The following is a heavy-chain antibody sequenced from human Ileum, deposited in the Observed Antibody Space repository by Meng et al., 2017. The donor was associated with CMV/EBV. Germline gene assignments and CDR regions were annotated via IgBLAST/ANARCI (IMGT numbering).Heavy chain of an antibody. D-gene: IGHD4-17*01. CDR3: ARGGQVTREYGSDDPGDY. Sequence: TFTCYYIHWVRKASGQRLEWIGWISPSSGDIQYSEKKQSRVTMIKETTTSTDYMDLGSLTSDDTAMYFCARGGQVTREYGSDDPGDYWGRGTLVTVSS. CDR1: TFTCYY. V-gene: IGHV1-2*02. CDR2: ISPSSGDI. J-gene: IGHJ4*02.